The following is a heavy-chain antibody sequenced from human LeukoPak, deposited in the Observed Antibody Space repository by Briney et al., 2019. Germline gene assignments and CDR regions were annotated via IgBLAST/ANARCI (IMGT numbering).Heavy chain of an antibody. V-gene: IGHV4-38-2*01. CDR1: GYSLSSGYY. CDR2: IYHSGST. J-gene: IGHJ6*04. Sequence: SETLSLTCAVSGYSLSSGYYWGWIRQPPGKGLEWIGSIYHSGSTYYNPSLKSRVTISVDTSKNQFSLKLSSVTAADTAVYYCAGGDPSEMDVWGKGTTVTVSS. CDR3: AGGDPSEMDV. D-gene: IGHD2-21*02.